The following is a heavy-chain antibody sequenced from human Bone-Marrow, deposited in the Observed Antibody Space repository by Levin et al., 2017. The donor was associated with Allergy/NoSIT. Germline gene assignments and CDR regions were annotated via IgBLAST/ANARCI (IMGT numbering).Heavy chain of an antibody. CDR2: ISDSGTT. CDR1: GGSIGSGGYY. CDR3: ARDAEGYTYGYAWFDP. J-gene: IGHJ5*02. D-gene: IGHD5-18*01. V-gene: IGHV4-31*03. Sequence: PSETLSLTCTVSGGSIGSGGYYWSWFRQLPGKGLEWIGYISDSGTTYYTPSLKSRLTISVDSSKKHLSPKLRSVTVADTAVYFCARDAEGYTYGYAWFDPWGQGTLVTVSS.